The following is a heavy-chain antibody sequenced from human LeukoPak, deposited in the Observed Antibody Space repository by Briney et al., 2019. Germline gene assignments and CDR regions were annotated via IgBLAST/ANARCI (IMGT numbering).Heavy chain of an antibody. CDR2: IKQDGSEK. V-gene: IGHV3-7*01. Sequence: QAGGSLRLSCAASGFTFSSYWMSWVRQAPGKGLEWVANIKQDGSEKYYVDSVKGRFTISRDNAKNSLYLQMNSLRAEDTAVYYCASHYCSGGSCYFGWFDPWGQGTLVTVSS. CDR1: GFTFSSYW. J-gene: IGHJ5*02. D-gene: IGHD2-15*01. CDR3: ASHYCSGGSCYFGWFDP.